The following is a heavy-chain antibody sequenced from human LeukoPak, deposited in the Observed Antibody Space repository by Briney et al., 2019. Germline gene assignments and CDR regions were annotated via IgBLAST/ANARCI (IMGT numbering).Heavy chain of an antibody. CDR2: IWYDGSNK. V-gene: IGHV3-33*06. J-gene: IGHJ4*02. D-gene: IGHD3-3*01. Sequence: GGSLRLSCAASGFTFSSYGMHWVRQAPGKGLEWVAVIWYDGSNKYYADSVKGRFTISRDNSKNTLYLQMNSLRAEDTAVYYCAKDRDYDFWSGYLDYWGQGTLVTVPS. CDR1: GFTFSSYG. CDR3: AKDRDYDFWSGYLDY.